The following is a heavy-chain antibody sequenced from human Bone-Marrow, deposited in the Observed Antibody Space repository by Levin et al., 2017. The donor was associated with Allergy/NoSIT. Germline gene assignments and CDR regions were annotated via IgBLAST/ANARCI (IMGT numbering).Heavy chain of an antibody. V-gene: IGHV3-23*01. D-gene: IGHD3-16*01. Sequence: PGRSLRLSCAASGFTFRSYAMSWVRQAPGKGLEWVAGISGSGDITYNANSVKGRFIISRDNSKNALYLQMNSLRGEDTTVYYCAKDYHHLGRYYFDYWGQGTLVTVSS. CDR2: ISGSGDIT. CDR1: GFTFRSYA. J-gene: IGHJ4*02. CDR3: AKDYHHLGRYYFDY.